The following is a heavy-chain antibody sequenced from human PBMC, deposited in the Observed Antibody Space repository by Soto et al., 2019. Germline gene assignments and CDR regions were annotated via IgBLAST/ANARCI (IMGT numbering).Heavy chain of an antibody. CDR1: GFTFSTYN. Sequence: LRLSCAASGFTFSTYNMNWVRQAPGKGLEWVSSISSSGSYIYYADSVKGRFTISRDNAKNSLYLQMNSLRAEDTAVYYCARDYDFWSGRGGMDVWGEGTTVTVSS. CDR3: ARDYDFWSGRGGMDV. J-gene: IGHJ6*04. CDR2: ISSSGSYI. V-gene: IGHV3-21*01. D-gene: IGHD3-3*01.